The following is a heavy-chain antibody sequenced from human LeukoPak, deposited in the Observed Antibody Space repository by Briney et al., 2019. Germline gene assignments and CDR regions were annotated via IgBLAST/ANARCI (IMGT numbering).Heavy chain of an antibody. CDR2: ITSRDGTT. D-gene: IGHD5-18*01. V-gene: IGHV3-23*01. CDR3: ASEYSYGQFDY. CDR1: GFTFSTYA. Sequence: PGGSLRLSCAASGFTFSTYAMSWVRQTPGKGLEWVSSITSRDGTTYYADSVKGRFTISRDNSENTLFLQMNSLRAEDTAVYYCASEYSYGQFDYWGQGTVVTVSS. J-gene: IGHJ4*02.